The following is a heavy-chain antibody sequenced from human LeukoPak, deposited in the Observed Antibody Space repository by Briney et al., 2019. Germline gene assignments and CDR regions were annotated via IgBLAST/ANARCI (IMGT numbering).Heavy chain of an antibody. J-gene: IGHJ4*02. CDR3: ASEYYYDSSGYYYMGYFDY. CDR2: INHSGST. CDR1: GGSFSGYY. V-gene: IGHV4-34*01. D-gene: IGHD3-22*01. Sequence: PSETLSLTCAVYGGSFSGYYWSWIRQPPGKGLEWIGEINHSGSTNYNPSLKSRVTISVDTPKNQFSLKLSSVTAADTAVYYCASEYYYDSSGYYYMGYFDYWGQGTLVTVSS.